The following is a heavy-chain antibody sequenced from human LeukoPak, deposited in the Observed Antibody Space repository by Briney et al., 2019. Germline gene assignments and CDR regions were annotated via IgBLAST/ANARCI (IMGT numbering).Heavy chain of an antibody. V-gene: IGHV3-23*01. Sequence: GGSLRLSCAASGFTFSSYAMSWVRQAPGKGLEWVSAISGSGGSTYYADSVKGRFTISRDNSKNKLYLQMNSLRAGDTAVYYCAKDLYCSSTSCPEDFYYYYGMDVWGQGTTVTVSS. CDR2: ISGSGGST. CDR1: GFTFSSYA. J-gene: IGHJ6*02. D-gene: IGHD2-2*01. CDR3: AKDLYCSSTSCPEDFYYYYGMDV.